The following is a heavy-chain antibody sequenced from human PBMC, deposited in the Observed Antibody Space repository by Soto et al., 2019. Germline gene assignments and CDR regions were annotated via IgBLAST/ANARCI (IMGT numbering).Heavy chain of an antibody. CDR3: AKGTSGYDGYYYGMDV. Sequence: GSLRLSCAASGFTFSSYGMHWVRQAPGKGLEWVAVISYDGSNKYYADSVKGRFTISRDNSKNTLYLQMNSLRAEDTAVYYCAKGTSGYDGYYYGMDVWGQGTTVTVSS. CDR2: ISYDGSNK. CDR1: GFTFSSYG. V-gene: IGHV3-30*18. D-gene: IGHD5-12*01. J-gene: IGHJ6*02.